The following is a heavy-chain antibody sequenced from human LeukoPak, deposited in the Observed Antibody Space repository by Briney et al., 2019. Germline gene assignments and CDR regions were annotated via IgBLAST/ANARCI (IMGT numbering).Heavy chain of an antibody. CDR2: MNPNSGNT. J-gene: IGHJ3*02. CDR3: ARNDYGGHDAFDI. V-gene: IGHV1-8*01. Sequence: ASVKVSCTASGYTFTSYDINWVRQATGQGLEWMGWMNPNSGNTGFAQKFQGRVTMTRTTSISTAYMELSSLRSEDTAVYYCARNDYGGHDAFDIWGQGAMVTVSS. D-gene: IGHD4-17*01. CDR1: GYTFTSYD.